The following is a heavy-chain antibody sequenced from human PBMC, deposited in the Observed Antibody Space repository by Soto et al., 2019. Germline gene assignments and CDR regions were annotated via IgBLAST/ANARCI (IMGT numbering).Heavy chain of an antibody. CDR1: EFTFSDYY. CDR3: ARGNMDV. Sequence: HPGGSLRLSCAASEFTFSDYYMSWVRQAPGRGLEWVAVVSHVDDNKYYADSVRGRFTISRDNSKKMLYLQMNSLRADDTALYYCARGNMDVWGQGTTVTVSS. V-gene: IGHV3-30-3*01. CDR2: VSHVDDNK. D-gene: IGHD1-1*01. J-gene: IGHJ6*02.